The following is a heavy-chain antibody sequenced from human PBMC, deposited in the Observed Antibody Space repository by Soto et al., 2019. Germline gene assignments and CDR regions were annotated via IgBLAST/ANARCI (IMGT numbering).Heavy chain of an antibody. J-gene: IGHJ4*02. Sequence: QVQLVQSGAEVKKPGASVKVSCKASGYTFTSYDINWVRQATGQGLEWMGWMNRNSGNTGYAQKFPGRVTMARNTSLRTAYMELSSLRSEYSAVSYCATCTSTYGTSTSQVADWGQGTLVTVSS. CDR3: ATCTSTYGTSTSQVAD. CDR2: MNRNSGNT. V-gene: IGHV1-8*01. CDR1: GYTFTSYD. D-gene: IGHD2-2*01.